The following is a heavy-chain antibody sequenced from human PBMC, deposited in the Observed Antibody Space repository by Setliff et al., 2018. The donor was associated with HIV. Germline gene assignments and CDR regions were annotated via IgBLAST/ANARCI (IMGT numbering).Heavy chain of an antibody. CDR2: IYYSGST. J-gene: IGHJ3*02. Sequence: PSETLSLTCTVSGRSISSYYWSWIRQPPGKGLEWIGYIYYSGSTNYNPSLRSRVTISVDTSKNQFSLKLNSVTAADTAVYYCARRESYYDILKGRAFDGFDIWGQGTMVTVSS. CDR3: ARRESYYDILKGRAFDGFDI. D-gene: IGHD3-9*01. V-gene: IGHV4-59*08. CDR1: GRSISSYY.